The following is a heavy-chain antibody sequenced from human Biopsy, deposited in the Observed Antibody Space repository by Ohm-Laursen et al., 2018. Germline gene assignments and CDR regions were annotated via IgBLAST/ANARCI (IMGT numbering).Heavy chain of an antibody. CDR2: ITSGGSTT. CDR1: GFTFSDYY. CDR3: ARDVEGFYSYAMDV. D-gene: IGHD5-24*01. V-gene: IGHV3-11*01. Sequence: GSLRLSCAASGFTFSDYYMSWIRQAPGKGLEWGSYITSGGSTTDYADSVKGRFTISRDNAKSSLFLQMNSLRAEDTAVYYCARDVEGFYSYAMDVWGQGTTVTVS. J-gene: IGHJ6*02.